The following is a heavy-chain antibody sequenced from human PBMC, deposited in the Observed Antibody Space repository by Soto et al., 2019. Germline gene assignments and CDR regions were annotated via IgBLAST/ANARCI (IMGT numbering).Heavy chain of an antibody. CDR3: ASSPRVHNYYGSGSYEN. Sequence: QVQLQESGPGLVKPSETLSLTCTVSGGSISSYYWSWIRQPPGKGLEWIGYIYYSGSTNYNPSLKSRVTISVDTSKNQFSLKLSSVTAADTAVYYCASSPRVHNYYGSGSYENWGQGTLVTVSS. D-gene: IGHD3-10*01. CDR2: IYYSGST. J-gene: IGHJ4*02. V-gene: IGHV4-59*01. CDR1: GGSISSYY.